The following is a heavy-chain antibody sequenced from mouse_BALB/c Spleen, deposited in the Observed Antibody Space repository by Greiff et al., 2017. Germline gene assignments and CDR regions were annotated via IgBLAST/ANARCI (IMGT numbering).Heavy chain of an antibody. CDR3: TRQGLPYAMDY. CDR2: IRLKSNNYAT. J-gene: IGHJ4*01. D-gene: IGHD3-1*01. Sequence: DVQLQESGGGLVQPGGSMKLSCVASGFTFSNYWMNWVRQSPEKGLEWVAEIRLKSNNYATHYAESVKGRFTISRDDSKSSVYLQMNNLRAEDTGIYYCTRQGLPYAMDYWGQGTSVTVSS. V-gene: IGHV6-6*02. CDR1: GFTFSNYW.